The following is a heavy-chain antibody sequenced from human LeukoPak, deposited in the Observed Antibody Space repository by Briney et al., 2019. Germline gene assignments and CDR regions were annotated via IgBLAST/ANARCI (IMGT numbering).Heavy chain of an antibody. V-gene: IGHV3-30*04. CDR1: GFTFSGYA. Sequence: GGSLRLSCAASGFTFSGYAMHWVRQAPGKGLEWVAVISYDGSNKYYADSVKGRFTISRDNSKNTLYLQMNSLRAEDTAVYYCARDTVSSSWYYFDYWGQGTLVTVSS. CDR3: ARDTVSSSWYYFDY. J-gene: IGHJ4*02. D-gene: IGHD6-13*01. CDR2: ISYDGSNK.